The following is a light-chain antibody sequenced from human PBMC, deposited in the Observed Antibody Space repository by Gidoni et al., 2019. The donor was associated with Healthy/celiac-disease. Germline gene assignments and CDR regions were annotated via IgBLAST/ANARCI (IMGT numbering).Light chain of an antibody. V-gene: IGKV1-39*01. J-gene: IGKJ2*01. CDR3: QQSYSTPPT. CDR1: QSISSN. Sequence: IQMTCPPSSLPASVGDRVTITCRASQSISSNLNWYQQKPGKAPKLLIYAASSLQSGVPSRFSGSGSGTDFTLTISSLQPEDFATYYCQQSYSTPPTFGQGTKLEIK. CDR2: AAS.